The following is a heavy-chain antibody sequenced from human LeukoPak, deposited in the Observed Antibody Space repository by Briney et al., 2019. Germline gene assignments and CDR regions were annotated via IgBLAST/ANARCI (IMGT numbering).Heavy chain of an antibody. Sequence: SETLSLTCTVSGGSISSGGYYWSWIRQPPGKGLEWIGYIYHSGSTYYNPSLKSRVTISVDRSKNQFSLKLSSVTAADTAVYYCARVNPSSIDYWGQGTLVTVSS. CDR2: IYHSGST. CDR1: GGSISSGGYY. J-gene: IGHJ4*02. V-gene: IGHV4-30-2*01. CDR3: ARVNPSSIDY. D-gene: IGHD6-6*01.